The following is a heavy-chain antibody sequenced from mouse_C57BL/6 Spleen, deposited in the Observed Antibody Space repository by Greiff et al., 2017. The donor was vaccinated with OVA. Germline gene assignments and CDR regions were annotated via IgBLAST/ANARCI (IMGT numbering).Heavy chain of an antibody. J-gene: IGHJ2*01. D-gene: IGHD1-1*01. CDR1: GYSITSGYY. Sequence: EVQLQQSGPGLVKPSQSLSLTCSVTGYSITSGYYWNWIRQFPGNKLEWMGYISYDGSNNYNPSLKNRISITRDTSKNQFFLKLNSVTTEDTATYYCARDLGGSSHWGQGTTLTVSS. CDR2: ISYDGSN. CDR3: ARDLGGSSH. V-gene: IGHV3-6*01.